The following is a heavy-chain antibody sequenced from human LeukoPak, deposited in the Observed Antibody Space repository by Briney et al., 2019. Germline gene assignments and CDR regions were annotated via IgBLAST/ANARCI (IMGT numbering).Heavy chain of an antibody. D-gene: IGHD3-10*01. CDR3: ARGPITMVPTADY. J-gene: IGHJ4*02. V-gene: IGHV1-18*01. Sequence: ASVKVSCKASGYTFTSYAMNWVRRAPGQGLEWMGWISAYNGNTNYAQKLQGRVTMTTDTSTSTAYMELRSLRSDDTAVYYCARGPITMVPTADYWGQGTLVTVSS. CDR1: GYTFTSYA. CDR2: ISAYNGNT.